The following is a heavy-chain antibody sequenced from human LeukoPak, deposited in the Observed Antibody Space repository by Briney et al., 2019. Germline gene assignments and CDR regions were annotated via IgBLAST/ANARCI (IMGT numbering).Heavy chain of an antibody. CDR3: ARGGAWLRLDAFDL. CDR2: VSFDGTSK. V-gene: IGHV3-30-3*01. Sequence: PGGPLRLSCAASGFTFGTYAMHWVRQTPGKGLEGVAVVSFDGTSKYYADSVKGRLTISRDNSKNTLYLQMNNVRTEDTAVYSCARGGAWLRLDAFDLWGQGTVVTVSS. J-gene: IGHJ3*01. CDR1: GFTFGTYA. D-gene: IGHD5-12*01.